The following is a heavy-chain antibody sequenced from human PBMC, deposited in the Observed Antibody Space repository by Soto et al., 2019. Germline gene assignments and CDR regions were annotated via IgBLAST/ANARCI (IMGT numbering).Heavy chain of an antibody. CDR1: GFTFSGSA. Sequence: PGGSLRLSCAASGFTFSGSAMHWVRQASGKGLEWVGRIRSKANSYATAYAASVKGRFTISRDDSKNTAYLQMNSLKTEDTAVYYCTRHGSGSYYPIHYYYYGMDVWGQGTTVTVSS. CDR2: IRSKANSYAT. J-gene: IGHJ6*02. D-gene: IGHD3-10*01. CDR3: TRHGSGSYYPIHYYYYGMDV. V-gene: IGHV3-73*01.